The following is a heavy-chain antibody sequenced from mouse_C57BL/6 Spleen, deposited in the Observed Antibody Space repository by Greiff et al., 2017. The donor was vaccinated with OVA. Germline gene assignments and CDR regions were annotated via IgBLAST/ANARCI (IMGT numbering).Heavy chain of an antibody. V-gene: IGHV1-69*01. Sequence: QVQLQQSGAELVMPGASVKLSCKASGYTFTSYWMHWVKQRPGQGLEWIGEIDPSDSYTNYNQKFKGKSTLTVDKSSSTAYMQLSSLTSEDSAVYYCARSTTVVDYFDYWGQGTTLTVSS. CDR1: GYTFTSYW. CDR2: IDPSDSYT. D-gene: IGHD1-1*01. J-gene: IGHJ2*01. CDR3: ARSTTVVDYFDY.